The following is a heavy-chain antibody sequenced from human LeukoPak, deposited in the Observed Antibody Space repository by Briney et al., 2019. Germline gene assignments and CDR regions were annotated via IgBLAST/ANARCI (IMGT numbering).Heavy chain of an antibody. CDR3: AARDNGNDLLSYHAMDV. CDR2: IMPVLDTG. V-gene: IGHV1-69*06. J-gene: IGHJ6*04. Sequence: ASVKVSCKVSGGSFRRYAFAWVRQAPGQGLEWMGGIMPVLDTGSYAQGFQGRVTITADRSTSTAYMELRSLRPEDTALYYCAARDNGNDLLSYHAMDVWGNGTTVTVSS. D-gene: IGHD1-1*01. CDR1: GGSFRRYA.